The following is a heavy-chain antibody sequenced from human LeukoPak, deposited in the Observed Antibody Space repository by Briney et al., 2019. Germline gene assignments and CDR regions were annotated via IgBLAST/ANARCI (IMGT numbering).Heavy chain of an antibody. CDR2: ISAYNGNT. J-gene: IGHJ3*02. CDR1: GYTFTSYG. V-gene: IGHV1-18*01. D-gene: IGHD6-13*01. Sequence: GASVKVSCKASGYTFTSYGISWVRQAPGQGLEWMGWISAYNGNTNYAQKLQGRVTMTTDTSTSTAYMELRSLRSDDTAVYYCARGRRQLAAAGSYDAFDIWGQGTMVTVSS. CDR3: ARGRRQLAAAGSYDAFDI.